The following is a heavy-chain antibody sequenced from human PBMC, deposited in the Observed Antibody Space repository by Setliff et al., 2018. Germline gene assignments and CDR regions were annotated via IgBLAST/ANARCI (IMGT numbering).Heavy chain of an antibody. CDR1: GESSSGYY. CDR3: ARGRFQYVGDSYYFDY. J-gene: IGHJ4*02. CDR2: IMDGRDT. V-gene: IGHV4-34*10. Sequence: SETLSLTCAIYGESSSGYYWSWIRQSPGKTLEWIGEIMDGRDTVYNPSLKSRLTISADTSKNQFSLRLSSVTAADTAVYYCARGRFQYVGDSYYFDYWGQGDLVTVSS. D-gene: IGHD4-17*01.